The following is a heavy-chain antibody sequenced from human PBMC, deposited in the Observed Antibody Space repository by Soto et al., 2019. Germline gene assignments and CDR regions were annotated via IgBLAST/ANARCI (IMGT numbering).Heavy chain of an antibody. CDR2: ISSNGGST. D-gene: IGHD2-8*01. V-gene: IGHV3-64D*08. CDR3: VKGQEVYAIRRSVPYYFDY. Sequence: GGSLRLSCSASGFTFSSYAMHWVRQAPGKGLEYVSAISSNGGSTYYADSVKGRFTISRDNSKNTLYLQMSSLRAEDTAVYYCVKGQEVYAIRRSVPYYFDYWGQGTLVTVSS. CDR1: GFTFSSYA. J-gene: IGHJ4*02.